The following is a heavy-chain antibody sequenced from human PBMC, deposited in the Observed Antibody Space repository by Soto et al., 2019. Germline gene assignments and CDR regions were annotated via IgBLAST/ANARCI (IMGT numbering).Heavy chain of an antibody. CDR3: AKEYVGATDY. Sequence: QVQLVESGGGVVQPGRSLRLSCAASGFTFSSYGMHWVRQAPGKGLEWVAVISYDGSNKYYADSVKGRFTISRDNSKNTLYLQMNSLRAEDTAVYYCAKEYVGATDYWGQGTLVTVSS. CDR1: GFTFSSYG. J-gene: IGHJ4*02. V-gene: IGHV3-30*18. CDR2: ISYDGSNK. D-gene: IGHD1-26*01.